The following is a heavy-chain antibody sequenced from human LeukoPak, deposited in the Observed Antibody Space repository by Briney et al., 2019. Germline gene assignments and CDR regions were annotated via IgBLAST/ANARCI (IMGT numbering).Heavy chain of an antibody. Sequence: GSLRLSCAASGFTFSSYAMSWVRQAPGKGLEWVSAISGSGGSTYYADSVKGRFTISRDNSKNTLYLQMNSLRAEDTAVYYCAKPYYYDSSGYYYDPEFSDYWGQGTLVTVSS. CDR2: ISGSGGST. D-gene: IGHD3-22*01. V-gene: IGHV3-23*01. CDR1: GFTFSSYA. CDR3: AKPYYYDSSGYYYDPEFSDY. J-gene: IGHJ4*02.